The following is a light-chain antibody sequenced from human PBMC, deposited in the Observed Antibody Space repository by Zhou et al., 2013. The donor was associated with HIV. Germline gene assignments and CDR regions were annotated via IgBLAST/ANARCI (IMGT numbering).Light chain of an antibody. J-gene: IGKJ2*01. V-gene: IGKV3-15*01. CDR3: MQTLQTPYT. CDR1: QSVSTN. CDR2: GAS. Sequence: EIVTTQSPATLSVSPGERATLPCRTSQSVSTNLAWYQQRPGQAPRLLLYGASTRATGVPDRFSGSGSGTDFTLKISRVEAEDVGVFYCMQTLQTPYTFGQGTKLEIK.